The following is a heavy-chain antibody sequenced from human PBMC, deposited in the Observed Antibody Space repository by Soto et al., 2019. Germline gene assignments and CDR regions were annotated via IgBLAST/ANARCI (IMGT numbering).Heavy chain of an antibody. CDR2: IYYSGST. CDR3: ARRRAGWGYY. V-gene: IGHV4-39*02. J-gene: IGHJ4*02. CDR1: GDSITSSNYY. Sequence: QLQLQESGPGLVKPSETLSLTCTVSGDSITSSNYYWAWIRQSPGKGLEWVGSIYYSGSTYYNPSLKSRVPLSGDTPQHRCPLRLSSVTAADTAVYYGARRRAGWGYYWGQGALVTVSS. D-gene: IGHD6-19*01.